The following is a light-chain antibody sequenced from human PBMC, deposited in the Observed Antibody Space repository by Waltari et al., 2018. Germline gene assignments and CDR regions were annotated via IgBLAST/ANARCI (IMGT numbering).Light chain of an antibody. V-gene: IGKV4-1*01. CDR3: QQYHRAPLT. Sequence: DIVLTQSPESLALSLGERATINCKSSQSGFDRSNNKKNLAWYQKRPGQPPKRLIYWAEAREAGVPERFSGSGSGTDFTLTIDNLQAEDGALYDCQQYHRAPLTFGGGTKVEIK. J-gene: IGKJ4*01. CDR2: WAE. CDR1: QSGFDRSNNKKN.